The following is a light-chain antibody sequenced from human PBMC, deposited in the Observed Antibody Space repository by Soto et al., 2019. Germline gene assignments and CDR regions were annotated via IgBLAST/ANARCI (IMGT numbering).Light chain of an antibody. V-gene: IGLV1-51*01. CDR1: SSNIGNNY. Sequence: QSALTQPPSVSAAPGQKVTISCSGSSSNIGNNYVSRYQQLPGTAPKLLIYDNNKRPSGIPDRFSGSKSGTSATLGITGLQTGDEADYYCGTWDSSLSAGGVFGTGTKVTVL. J-gene: IGLJ1*01. CDR2: DNN. CDR3: GTWDSSLSAGGV.